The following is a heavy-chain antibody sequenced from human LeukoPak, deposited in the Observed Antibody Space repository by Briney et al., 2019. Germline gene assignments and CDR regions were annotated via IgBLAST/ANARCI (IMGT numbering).Heavy chain of an antibody. J-gene: IGHJ4*02. D-gene: IGHD4-23*01. CDR1: GFTFSSYS. V-gene: IGHV3-48*02. Sequence: GGSLRLSCAASGFTFSSYSMNWVRQAPGKGLEWVSYISTSSSTIYYADSVKGRFTISRDNAKNSLYLQMSSLRDEDTAVYYCARGGTVGNDWGQGTLVTVSS. CDR2: ISTSSSTI. CDR3: ARGGTVGND.